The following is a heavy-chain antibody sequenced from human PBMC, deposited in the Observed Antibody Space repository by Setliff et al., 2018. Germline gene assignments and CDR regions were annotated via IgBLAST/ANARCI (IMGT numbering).Heavy chain of an antibody. D-gene: IGHD3-22*01. V-gene: IGHV3-48*03. CDR3: VRDDADNYDAFDN. CDR2: INTGDDII. J-gene: IGHJ3*02. Sequence: PGGSLRLSCAGSRSTFSGDDMNWVRQAPGKGLEWISYINTGDDIIYYAPSVKGRFTISRDNARNSLFLQMNSLRADDTAVYYCVRDDADNYDAFDNWGQGTLVTVSS. CDR1: RSTFSGDD.